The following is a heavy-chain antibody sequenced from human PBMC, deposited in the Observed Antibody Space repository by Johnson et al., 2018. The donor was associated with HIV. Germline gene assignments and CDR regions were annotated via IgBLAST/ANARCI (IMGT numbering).Heavy chain of an antibody. CDR3: ARDLIPDSTFFYDTTSYFPDALDI. D-gene: IGHD3-22*01. J-gene: IGHJ3*02. V-gene: IGHV3-30*03. Sequence: QVQLVESGGGVVQPGRSLTLSCAASQFTFSNYGMHWVRQAPGKGLEWVASISNDGTKKYHGDSVWDRFTISRDNSKNTLFLQMNSLRAEDTAVYFCARDLIPDSTFFYDTTSYFPDALDIWGQGTLVTVSS. CDR2: ISNDGTKK. CDR1: QFTFSNYG.